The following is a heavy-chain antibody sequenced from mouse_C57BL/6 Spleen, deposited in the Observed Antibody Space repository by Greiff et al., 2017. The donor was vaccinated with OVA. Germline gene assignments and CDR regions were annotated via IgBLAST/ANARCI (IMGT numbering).Heavy chain of an antibody. Sequence: DVKLVESGGGLVKPGGSLKLSCAASGFTFSSYAMSWVRQTPEKRLEWVATISDGGSYTYYPDNVKGRFTISRDNAKNNLYLQMSHLKSEDTAMYYCARDGLQQGPWFAYWGQGTLGTVSA. CDR3: ARDGLQQGPWFAY. D-gene: IGHD2-13*01. V-gene: IGHV5-4*01. CDR2: ISDGGSYT. CDR1: GFTFSSYA. J-gene: IGHJ3*01.